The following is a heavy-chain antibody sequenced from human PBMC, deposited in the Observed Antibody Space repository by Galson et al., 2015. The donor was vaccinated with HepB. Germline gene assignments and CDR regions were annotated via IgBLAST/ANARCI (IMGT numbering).Heavy chain of an antibody. V-gene: IGHV3-21*01. Sequence: SLRLSCAASGFTFSSYSMNWVRQAPGKGLEWVSSISSSSSYIYYADSVKGRFTISRDNAKNSLYLQMNSLRAEDTAVYYCARARFVSSSWHEYFQHWGQGTLVTVSS. J-gene: IGHJ1*01. D-gene: IGHD6-13*01. CDR3: ARARFVSSSWHEYFQH. CDR1: GFTFSSYS. CDR2: ISSSSSYI.